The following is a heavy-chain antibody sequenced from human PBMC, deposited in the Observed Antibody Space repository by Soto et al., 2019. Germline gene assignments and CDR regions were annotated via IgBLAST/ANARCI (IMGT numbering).Heavy chain of an antibody. CDR1: GGSFSGYY. V-gene: IGHV4-34*01. CDR3: ARGVVPAARPPYYMDV. D-gene: IGHD2-2*01. J-gene: IGHJ6*03. Sequence: SETLSLTCAVYGGSFSGYYWSWIRQPPGKGLEWIGEINHSGSTNYNPSLKSRVTISVDTSKNQFSLKLSSVTAADTAVYYCARGVVPAARPPYYMDVWGKGTTVTVSS. CDR2: INHSGST.